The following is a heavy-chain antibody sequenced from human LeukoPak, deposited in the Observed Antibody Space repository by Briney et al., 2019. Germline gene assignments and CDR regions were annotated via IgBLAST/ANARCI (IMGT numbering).Heavy chain of an antibody. Sequence: SETLSLTCTVSGYSISSGYYWGWIRQPPGKGLEWIGSIYHSGSTYCNPSLKSRVTISVDTSKNQFSLRLSSVTAADTAVYYCARGTTYDSGTDYYFNYWGQGTLVTVSS. CDR2: IYHSGST. CDR3: ARGTTYDSGTDYYFNY. CDR1: GYSISSGYY. V-gene: IGHV4-38-2*02. D-gene: IGHD3-22*01. J-gene: IGHJ4*02.